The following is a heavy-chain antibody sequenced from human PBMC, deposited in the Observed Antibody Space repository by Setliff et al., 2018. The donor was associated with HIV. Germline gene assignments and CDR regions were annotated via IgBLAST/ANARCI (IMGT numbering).Heavy chain of an antibody. J-gene: IGHJ4*02. V-gene: IGHV4-39*01. Sequence: SETLSLTCTVSGDSIRRSSYYWGWIRQPPGKGLEWIGSIYYSGGTYYNPSLKSRVTISVDTSKNQLSLKLSSVTAADTAVYYCASLPPLYDSSGYYFDYWGQGTLVTVSS. CDR2: IYYSGGT. D-gene: IGHD3-22*01. CDR3: ASLPPLYDSSGYYFDY. CDR1: GDSIRRSSYY.